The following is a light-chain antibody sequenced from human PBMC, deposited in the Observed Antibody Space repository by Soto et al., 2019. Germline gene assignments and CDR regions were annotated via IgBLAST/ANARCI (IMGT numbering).Light chain of an antibody. CDR2: GNN. V-gene: IGLV1-40*01. CDR3: QSYDSSLSGYV. CDR1: SSNIGAGYE. J-gene: IGLJ1*01. Sequence: QSVLTQPPSVSESPGQRVTISCTGRSSNIGAGYEAHWYQQVPGTAPKLLLYGNNNRPSGVPDRFSGSKSGTSASLAITGLQAEDEAEYYCQSYDSSLSGYVFGTGTKVTVL.